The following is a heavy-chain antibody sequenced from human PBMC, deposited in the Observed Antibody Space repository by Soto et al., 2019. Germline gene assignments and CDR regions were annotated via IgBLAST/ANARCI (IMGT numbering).Heavy chain of an antibody. CDR1: GASISNSDNY. D-gene: IGHD3-3*01. Sequence: QVQLQESGRGLVKPSQTLSLTCTVSGASISNSDNYWGCIRQPPGQGLEWIGYRYYSGSTYYNPSLKRRVTMSVDTSKNHFSLKLSSVTAADTAVYYCVSLFCCGYNWFDPWGQGTLVTVSS. J-gene: IGHJ5*02. V-gene: IGHV4-30-4*01. CDR2: RYYSGST. CDR3: VSLFCCGYNWFDP.